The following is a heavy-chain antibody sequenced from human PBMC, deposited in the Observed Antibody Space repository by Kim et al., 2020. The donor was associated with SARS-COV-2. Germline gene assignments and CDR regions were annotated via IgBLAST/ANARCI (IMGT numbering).Heavy chain of an antibody. Sequence: GGRQYYEASGKGRFNITRDKSKNTLYLQMNSLSAEDTAVYYCATLGTGMDVWGQGTTVTVSS. D-gene: IGHD3-16*01. J-gene: IGHJ6*02. CDR3: ATLGTGMDV. CDR2: GGRQ. V-gene: IGHV3-23*01.